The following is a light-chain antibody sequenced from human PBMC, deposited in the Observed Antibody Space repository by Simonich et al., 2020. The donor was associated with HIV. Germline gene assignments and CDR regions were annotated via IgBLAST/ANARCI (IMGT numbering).Light chain of an antibody. V-gene: IGKV1-39*01. Sequence: DIQMTQSQSSLSASVGDRVTISCRASQKISTFLNWYQQKPGKAPKLLISVASSLQRGVPSRFSGSGSGTDFTLTISSLQPEDFATYYCQQSYSSPTFGGGTKVEIK. CDR1: QKISTF. CDR3: QQSYSSPT. CDR2: VAS. J-gene: IGKJ4*01.